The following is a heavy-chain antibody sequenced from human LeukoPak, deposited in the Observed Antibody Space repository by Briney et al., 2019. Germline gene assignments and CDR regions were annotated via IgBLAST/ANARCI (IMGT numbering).Heavy chain of an antibody. V-gene: IGHV3-23*01. D-gene: IGHD5-18*01. J-gene: IGHJ4*02. CDR3: AKEPLHGGVDSGYSYGQTFYY. Sequence: GGSLRLSCAASGFTFSSYAMSWVRQAPGKGLEWVSAISGSGGSTYYADSVKGRFTISRDNSKNTPYLQMNSLRAEDTAVYYCAKEPLHGGVDSGYSYGQTFYYWGQGTLVTVSS. CDR1: GFTFSSYA. CDR2: ISGSGGST.